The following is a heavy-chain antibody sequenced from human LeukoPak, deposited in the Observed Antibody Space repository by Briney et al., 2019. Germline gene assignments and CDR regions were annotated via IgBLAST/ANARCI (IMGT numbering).Heavy chain of an antibody. D-gene: IGHD5-12*01. J-gene: IGHJ6*02. CDR3: ARGSGYSGYDYYYGMDV. Sequence: SETLSLTCTVSGGSISSYYWSWIRQPPGKGLEWIGYIYYSGSTNYNPSLKSRVTISVDTAKNQFSLKLSSVTAADTAVYYCARGSGYSGYDYYYGMDVWGQGTTVTVSS. CDR1: GGSISSYY. V-gene: IGHV4-59*01. CDR2: IYYSGST.